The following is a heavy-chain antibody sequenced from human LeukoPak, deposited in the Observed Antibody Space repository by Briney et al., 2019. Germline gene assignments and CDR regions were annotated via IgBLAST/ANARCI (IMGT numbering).Heavy chain of an antibody. CDR2: ISSSSSYI. D-gene: IGHD3-22*01. V-gene: IGHV3-21*01. J-gene: IGHJ4*02. CDR3: ARDLISDYYDSSGYYGPFDY. Sequence: NPGESLKISCAASGFTFSSYSMNWVRQAPGKGLEWVSSISSSSSYIYYADSVEGRFTISRDNAKNSLYLQMNSLRAEDTAVYYCARDLISDYYDSSGYYGPFDYWGQGTLVTVSS. CDR1: GFTFSSYS.